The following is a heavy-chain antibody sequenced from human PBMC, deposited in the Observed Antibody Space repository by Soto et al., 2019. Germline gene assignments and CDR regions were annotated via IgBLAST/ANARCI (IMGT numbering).Heavy chain of an antibody. Sequence: ASVKFSCKASGYTFTSYAMHWERQAPGQRLEWMGWINAGNGNTKYSQKFQGRVTITRDTSASTAYMEVSSLRSEDTAVYYCARDGADRDTIFGVVNWFDTWGQGTLFTVSS. CDR2: INAGNGNT. D-gene: IGHD3-3*01. CDR1: GYTFTSYA. V-gene: IGHV1-3*01. CDR3: ARDGADRDTIFGVVNWFDT. J-gene: IGHJ5*02.